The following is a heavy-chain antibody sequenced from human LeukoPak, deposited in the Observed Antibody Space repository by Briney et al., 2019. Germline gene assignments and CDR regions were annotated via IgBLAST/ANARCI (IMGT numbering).Heavy chain of an antibody. V-gene: IGHV4-30-2*01. D-gene: IGHD4-17*01. J-gene: IGHJ6*02. CDR3: ARTFQAPSYGDSDSRTKYPYSMDV. Sequence: SETLSLTCAVSGASIDAAGYSWNWIRQAPGKDLEWIGNIYHGERTSYKSSLKSRVTISVDTSKNHFSLKLTSVTAADTAVYYCARTFQAPSYGDSDSRTKYPYSMDVWGQGTMVAVSS. CDR2: IYHGERT. CDR1: GASIDAAGYS.